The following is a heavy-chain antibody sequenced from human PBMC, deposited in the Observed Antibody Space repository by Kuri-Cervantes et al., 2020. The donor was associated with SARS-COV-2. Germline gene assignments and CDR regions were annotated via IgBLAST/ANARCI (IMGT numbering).Heavy chain of an antibody. CDR3: ARDRISGYLYFLDY. V-gene: IGHV4-30-4*01. J-gene: IGHJ4*02. D-gene: IGHD5-12*01. Sequence: SETLSLTCPVSGDSISSGDYYWSWIRQPPGKGLEWIGFIYYSGTTSYNPSLKSRVTMSVDTSKNQFSLKLSSVTAADTAVYYCARDRISGYLYFLDYWGRGTLVTVSS. CDR2: IYYSGTT. CDR1: GDSISSGDYY.